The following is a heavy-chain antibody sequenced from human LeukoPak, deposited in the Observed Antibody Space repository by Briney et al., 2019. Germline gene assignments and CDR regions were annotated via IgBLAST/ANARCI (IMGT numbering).Heavy chain of an antibody. D-gene: IGHD2-2*01. CDR3: ARDFPRAYCGSTSCLYNYNGMDV. J-gene: IGHJ6*02. V-gene: IGHV3-30-3*01. Sequence: PGGSLRLSCAASGFTFSSYAMHWVRQAPGKGLEWVAVISYDGNNKYYADSVKGRFTISRDYSKNTLYLQMNSLRAEDTAVYYCARDFPRAYCGSTSCLYNYNGMDVWGQGTTVTVSS. CDR2: ISYDGNNK. CDR1: GFTFSSYA.